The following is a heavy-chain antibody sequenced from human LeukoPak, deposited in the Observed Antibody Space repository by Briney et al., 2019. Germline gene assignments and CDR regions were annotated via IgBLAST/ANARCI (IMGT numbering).Heavy chain of an antibody. CDR2: IYYSGST. CDR3: ARSPKARITIFGVAPPRGMDV. D-gene: IGHD3-3*01. V-gene: IGHV4-31*03. Sequence: SQTLSLTCTVSGGSISSGGYYWSWIRQYPGKGLEWIGYIYYSGSTYYNPSLKSRVTISVDTSKNQFSLRLSSVTAADTAVYYCARSPKARITIFGVAPPRGMDVWGQGTTVTVSS. CDR1: GGSISSGGYY. J-gene: IGHJ6*02.